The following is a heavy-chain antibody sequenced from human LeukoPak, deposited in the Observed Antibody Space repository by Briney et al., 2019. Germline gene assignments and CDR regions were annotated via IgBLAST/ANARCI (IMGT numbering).Heavy chain of an antibody. V-gene: IGHV4-39*01. CDR1: GGSISISSYY. D-gene: IGHD3-10*01. J-gene: IGHJ4*02. CDR2: IYYSGYT. Sequence: SETLSLTCTVSGGSISISSYYWGWIRQPPGKGLEWIGSIYYSGYTYYNPSVESRVTISVDTYKNQLSLKLSSVTAADTAVYFCAKHYMGSYDNRGLDYWGQGTLVTVSS. CDR3: AKHYMGSYDNRGLDY.